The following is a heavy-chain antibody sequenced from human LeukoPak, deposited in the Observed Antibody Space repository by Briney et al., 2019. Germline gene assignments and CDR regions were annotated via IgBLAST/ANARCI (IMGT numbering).Heavy chain of an antibody. J-gene: IGHJ4*02. CDR2: IYYSGST. CDR3: ARLTDRNPGIAAHFDY. CDR1: GGSISSSSYY. V-gene: IGHV4-39*01. D-gene: IGHD6-13*01. Sequence: SETLSLTCTVSGGSISSSSYYWGWIRQPPGKGLEWIGSIYYSGSTYYNPSLKSRVTISVDTSKNQFSLKLSSVTAADTAVYYCARLTDRNPGIAAHFDYWGQGTLVTVSS.